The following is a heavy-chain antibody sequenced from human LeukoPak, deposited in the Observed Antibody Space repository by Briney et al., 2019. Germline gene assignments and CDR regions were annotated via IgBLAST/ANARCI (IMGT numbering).Heavy chain of an antibody. V-gene: IGHV3-11*01. CDR1: GFTFSDYY. CDR2: ISSSGSTI. CDR3: ARVPSYCSGGSCYSGFDY. D-gene: IGHD2-15*01. J-gene: IGHJ4*02. Sequence: PGGSLRLSCAASGFTFSDYYMSWIRQAPGKGLEWVSYISSSGSTIYYADSVKGRFTISRDNAKNSLYLQMNGLRAEDTAVYYCARVPSYCSGGSCYSGFDYWGQGTLVTVSS.